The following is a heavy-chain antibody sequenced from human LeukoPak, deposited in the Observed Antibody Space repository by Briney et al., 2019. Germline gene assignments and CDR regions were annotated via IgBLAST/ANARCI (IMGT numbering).Heavy chain of an antibody. V-gene: IGHV5-51*01. CDR2: IYPDDSDT. CDR3: TRQADYNLLTGYHKGHLDY. CDR1: GYTFSNYW. D-gene: IGHD3-9*01. Sequence: GESLKISCEASGYTFSNYWIGWVRQMPGKGLEWMGIIYPDDSDTKYSPSFQGQVTISADKSISTAYLHWSSLKASDTAIYYCTRQADYNLLTGYHKGHLDYWGPGTLVTVSS. J-gene: IGHJ4*02.